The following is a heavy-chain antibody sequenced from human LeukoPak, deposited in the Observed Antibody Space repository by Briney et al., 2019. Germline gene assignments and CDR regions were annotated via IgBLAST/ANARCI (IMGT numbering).Heavy chain of an antibody. Sequence: PSETLSLTCTVSGGSISSSSYYWGWIRQPPGKGLEWIGSIYYSGSTYYNPSLKSRVTISVDTSKNQFSLKLSSVTAADTAVYYCATDHESGRRGVWFDPWGQGTLVTASS. D-gene: IGHD2-15*01. V-gene: IGHV4-39*01. J-gene: IGHJ5*02. CDR1: GGSISSSSYY. CDR3: ATDHESGRRGVWFDP. CDR2: IYYSGST.